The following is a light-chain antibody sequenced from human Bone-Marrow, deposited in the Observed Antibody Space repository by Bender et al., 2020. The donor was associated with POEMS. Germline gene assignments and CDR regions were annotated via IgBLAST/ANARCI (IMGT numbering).Light chain of an antibody. Sequence: QSALTQPASVSGSPGQSVTLSCTGTSSDVGSYNIVSWYQQYPGRAPKLMIYEVSKRPSGVSNRFSGSKSGNTASLTISGLQAEDEADYYCCSYAGSNTYVFGTGTKVTVL. CDR1: SSDVGSYNI. CDR3: CSYAGSNTYV. J-gene: IGLJ1*01. CDR2: EVS. V-gene: IGLV2-23*02.